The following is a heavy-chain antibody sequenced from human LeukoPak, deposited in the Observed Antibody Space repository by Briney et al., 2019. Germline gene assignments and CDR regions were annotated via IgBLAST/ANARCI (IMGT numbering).Heavy chain of an antibody. CDR1: GFSFTTYW. D-gene: IGHD3-10*02. CDR3: AELGITMIGGV. Sequence: PGGSLRLSCAASGFSFTTYWMSWVRQAPGKGLEWVSYISSSGSTIYYADSVKGRFTISRDNAKNSLYLQMNSLRAEDTAVYYCAELGITMIGGVWGKGTTVTVSS. J-gene: IGHJ6*04. CDR2: ISSSGSTI. V-gene: IGHV3-48*03.